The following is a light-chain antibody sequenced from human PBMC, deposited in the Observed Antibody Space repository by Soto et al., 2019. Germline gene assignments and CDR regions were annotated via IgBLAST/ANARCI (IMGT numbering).Light chain of an antibody. J-gene: IGKJ1*01. Sequence: MTQSPGTLSVSPGERATLSCRASQSVSSSLAWYQQKPGQAPRLLIYGASTRATGIPARFSGSGSGTEFTLTISRLQSEDFAVYYCQQYNNWPQRTFGQGSKVDIK. CDR3: QQYNNWPQRT. CDR2: GAS. CDR1: QSVSSS. V-gene: IGKV3-15*01.